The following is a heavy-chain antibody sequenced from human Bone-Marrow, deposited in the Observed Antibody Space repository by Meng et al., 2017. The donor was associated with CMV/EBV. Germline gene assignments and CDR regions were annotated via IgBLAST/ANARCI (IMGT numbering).Heavy chain of an antibody. Sequence: GESLKISCAASGFTFSSYSMNWVRQAPGKGLEWVSSISSSSSYIYYADSVKVIFSISRDNAKNSLYLQMNSLRAEDTAVYYCARDLGAYDSSAYNENWGQGTLVTVSS. CDR3: ARDLGAYDSSAYNEN. CDR2: ISSSSSYI. CDR1: GFTFSSYS. J-gene: IGHJ4*02. V-gene: IGHV3-21*01. D-gene: IGHD3-22*01.